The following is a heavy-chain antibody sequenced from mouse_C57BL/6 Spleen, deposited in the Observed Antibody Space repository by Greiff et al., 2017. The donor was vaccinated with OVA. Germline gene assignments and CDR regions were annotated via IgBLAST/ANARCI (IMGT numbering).Heavy chain of an antibody. V-gene: IGHV10-1*01. CDR2: IRSKSNNYAT. D-gene: IGHD3-2*02. CDR1: GFSFNTYA. CDR3: VRKATTGKYFDV. Sequence: EVHLVESGGGLVQPKGSLKLSCAASGFSFNTYAMNWVRQAPGKGLEWVARIRSKSNNYATYYADSVKDRFTISRDDTESMLYLQMNNLKTEDTAMYYCVRKATTGKYFDVWGTGTTVTVSS. J-gene: IGHJ1*03.